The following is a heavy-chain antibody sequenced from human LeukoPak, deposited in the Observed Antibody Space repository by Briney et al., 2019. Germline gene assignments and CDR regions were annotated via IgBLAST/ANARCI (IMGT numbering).Heavy chain of an antibody. CDR3: ATGPPLGATTTDY. CDR2: IYTSGST. CDR1: GGSISSGSYY. J-gene: IGHJ4*02. V-gene: IGHV4-61*02. Sequence: SQTLSLTCTVSGGSISSGSYYWSWIRQPAGKGLEWIGRIYTSGSTNYNPSLKSRVTISVDTSKNQFSLKLSSVTAADTAVYYCATGPPLGATTTDYWGQGTLVTVSS. D-gene: IGHD1-26*01.